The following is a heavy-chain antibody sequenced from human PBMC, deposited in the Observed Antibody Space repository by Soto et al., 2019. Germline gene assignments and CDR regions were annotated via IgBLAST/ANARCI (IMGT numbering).Heavy chain of an antibody. CDR2: IIPIFGTA. J-gene: IGHJ6*02. Sequence: SVKLSSEASGGTFSSCARRWVRQAPGQGLEWMGGIIPIFGTANYAQKFQGRVTITADESTSTAYMELSSLRSEDTAVYYCASEDCSGGSCYLTYGVDVWGQGPTVTVSS. CDR3: ASEDCSGGSCYLTYGVDV. CDR1: GGTFSSCA. D-gene: IGHD2-15*01. V-gene: IGHV1-69*13.